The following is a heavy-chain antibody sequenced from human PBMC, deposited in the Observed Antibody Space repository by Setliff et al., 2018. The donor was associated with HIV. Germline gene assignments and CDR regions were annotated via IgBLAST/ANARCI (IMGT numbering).Heavy chain of an antibody. D-gene: IGHD5-18*01. CDR2: INSAGSSS. Sequence: PGGSLRLSCAASGFTFSSYAMSWVRQAPGAGLVWVARINSAGSSSSYADSVKGRFTISRDNAKNTLYLQMSSLRADDTAVYYCVPEGGGYTADFWGQGTLVTVSS. CDR3: VPEGGGYTADF. J-gene: IGHJ4*02. V-gene: IGHV3-74*01. CDR1: GFTFSSYA.